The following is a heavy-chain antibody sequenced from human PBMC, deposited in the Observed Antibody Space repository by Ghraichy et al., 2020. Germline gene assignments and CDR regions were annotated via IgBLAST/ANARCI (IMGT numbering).Heavy chain of an antibody. V-gene: IGHV3-23*01. J-gene: IGHJ4*02. CDR2: ISGSGGST. Sequence: GESLNISCAASGFTFSSYAMSWVRQAPGKGLEWVSAISGSGGSTYYADSVKGRFTISRDNSKNTLYLQMNSLRAEDTAVYYCAKDATKRPITMIVVVITQFDYWGQGTLVTVSS. CDR3: AKDATKRPITMIVVVITQFDY. D-gene: IGHD3-22*01. CDR1: GFTFSSYA.